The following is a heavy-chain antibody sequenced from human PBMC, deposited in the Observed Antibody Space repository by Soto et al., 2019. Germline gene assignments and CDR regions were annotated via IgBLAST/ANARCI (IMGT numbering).Heavy chain of an antibody. J-gene: IGHJ4*02. D-gene: IGHD5-12*01. CDR3: ATSTVSYVDIVSSTTRGYFDH. CDR1: GYSFTSYW. V-gene: IGHV5-51*01. CDR2: IYPGDSDT. Sequence: GASLKISCKGSGYSFTSYWIGWVRQMPGKGLEWMALIYPGDSDTRYSPSFEGQVTLSVDRSISTAYLQWSSLKASDTAIYYCATSTVSYVDIVSSTTRGYFDHWGQGTLVTVSS.